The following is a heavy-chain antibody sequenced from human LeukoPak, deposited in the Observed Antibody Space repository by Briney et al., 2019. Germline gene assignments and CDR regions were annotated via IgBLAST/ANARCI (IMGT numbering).Heavy chain of an antibody. CDR2: ISSNGSYI. V-gene: IGHV3-21*01. J-gene: IGHJ4*02. CDR3: ARDREVVPAAVAGLGY. CDR1: GLTLISYS. Sequence: GGSLRLSCAASGLTLISYSMSWVRQAPGKGLEWVSSISSNGSYIYYADSVKGRFTISRDNAKNSLYLQMTSLRAEDTAVYYCARDREVVPAAVAGLGYWGQGTLVTVSS. D-gene: IGHD2-2*01.